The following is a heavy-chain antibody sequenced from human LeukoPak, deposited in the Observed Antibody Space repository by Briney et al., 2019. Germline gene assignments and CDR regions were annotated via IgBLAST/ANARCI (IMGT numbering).Heavy chain of an antibody. CDR2: IKQDGSEK. CDR3: ARDGSIAVAGITSRSRPLDY. V-gene: IGHV3-7*01. CDR1: GFTFSSYW. Sequence: PGGSLRLSCAASGFTFSSYWMSWVRQAPGKGLEWVANIKQDGSEKYYVDSVKGRFTISRDNAKNSLYLQMNSLRAEDTAVYYCARDGSIAVAGITSRSRPLDYWGQGTLVTVSS. J-gene: IGHJ4*02. D-gene: IGHD6-19*01.